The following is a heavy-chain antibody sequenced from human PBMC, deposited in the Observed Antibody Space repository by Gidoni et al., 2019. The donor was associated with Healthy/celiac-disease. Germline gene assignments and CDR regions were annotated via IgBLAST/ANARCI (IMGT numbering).Heavy chain of an antibody. CDR1: GFTFSSYA. J-gene: IGHJ3*02. CDR2: ISYDGSNK. Sequence: QVQLVESGGGVVQPGRSLRLSCAASGFTFSSYAMHCVRQAPGKGLEWVAVISYDGSNKYYADSVKGRFTISRDNSKNTLYLQMNSLRAEDTAVYYCARARKSRYCSSTSCRDDAFDIWGQGTMVTVSS. V-gene: IGHV3-30-3*01. D-gene: IGHD2-2*01. CDR3: ARARKSRYCSSTSCRDDAFDI.